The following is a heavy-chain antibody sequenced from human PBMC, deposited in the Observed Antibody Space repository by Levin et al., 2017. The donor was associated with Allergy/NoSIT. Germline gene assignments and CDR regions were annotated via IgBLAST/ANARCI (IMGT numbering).Heavy chain of an antibody. CDR1: GFTFSSYG. CDR3: AKGVWRYCTNGVCLPVDY. CDR2: IWYDGSNK. D-gene: IGHD2-8*01. J-gene: IGHJ4*02. V-gene: IGHV3-30*02. Sequence: GESLKISCAASGFTFSSYGMHWVRQAPGKGLEWVAVIWYDGSNKYYADSVKGRFTISRDNSKNTLYLQMNSLRAEDTAVYYCAKGVWRYCTNGVCLPVDYWGQGTLVTVSS.